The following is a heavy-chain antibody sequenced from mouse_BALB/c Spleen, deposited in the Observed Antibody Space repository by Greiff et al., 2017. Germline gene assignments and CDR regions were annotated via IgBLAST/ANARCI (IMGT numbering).Heavy chain of an antibody. V-gene: IGHV5-6-4*01. CDR2: ISSGGSYT. CDR3: TGSNYDWFAY. CDR1: GFTFSSYN. J-gene: IGHJ3*01. Sequence: EVQGVESGGGLVKPGGSLKLSCAASGFTFSSYNMSWVRQTPEKRLEWVATISSGGSYTYYPDSVKGRFTISRDNAKNTLYLQMSSLKSEDTAMYYCTGSNYDWFAYWGQGTLVTVSA. D-gene: IGHD2-5*01.